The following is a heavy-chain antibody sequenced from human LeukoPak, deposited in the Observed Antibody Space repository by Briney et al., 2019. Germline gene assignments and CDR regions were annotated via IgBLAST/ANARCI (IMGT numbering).Heavy chain of an antibody. CDR1: GFTFSTYA. CDR3: AKHGDNVWGSFRFGFDS. D-gene: IGHD3-16*02. J-gene: IGHJ4*02. Sequence: GGSLRLSCAASGFTFSTYAMSWVRQAPGKGLEWVSLIIGSGGSIHYADSVRGRFTISRDNFKNTVFLQPSSLRPEDTAVYYCAKHGDNVWGSFRFGFDSWGQGTLVTVSS. V-gene: IGHV3-23*01. CDR2: IIGSGGSI.